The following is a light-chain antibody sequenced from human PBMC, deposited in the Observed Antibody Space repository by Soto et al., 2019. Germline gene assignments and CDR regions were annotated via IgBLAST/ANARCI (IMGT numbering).Light chain of an antibody. V-gene: IGKV4-1*01. Sequence: DIVMTQSPDSLAVSLGERATINCKSSRSLLHNSNNKNYLAWYQQKPGQPPKLLFYWASTRESGVPERFSGSGSERDCPLTISSLRAEDVAVYYCQQYYGIPLTFGGGTQVEIK. CDR1: RSLLHNSNNKNY. J-gene: IGKJ4*01. CDR3: QQYYGIPLT. CDR2: WAS.